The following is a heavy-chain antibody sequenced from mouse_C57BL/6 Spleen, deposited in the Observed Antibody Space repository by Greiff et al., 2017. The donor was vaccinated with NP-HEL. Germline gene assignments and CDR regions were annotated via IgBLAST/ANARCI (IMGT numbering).Heavy chain of an antibody. J-gene: IGHJ1*03. Sequence: EVQRVESGGGLVQPGGSLSLSCAASGFTFTDYYMSWVRQPPGKALEWLGFIRNKANGYTTEYSASVKGRFTISRDNSQSILYLQMNALRAEDSATYYCARFRELIWYFDVWGTGTTVTVSS. CDR1: GFTFTDYY. CDR3: ARFRELIWYFDV. D-gene: IGHD1-1*01. CDR2: IRNKANGYTT. V-gene: IGHV7-3*01.